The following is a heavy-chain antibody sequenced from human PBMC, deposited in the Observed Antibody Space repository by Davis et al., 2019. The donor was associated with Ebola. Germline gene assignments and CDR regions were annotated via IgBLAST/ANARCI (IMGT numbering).Heavy chain of an antibody. V-gene: IGHV3-30*14. J-gene: IGHJ6*02. D-gene: IGHD3-10*01. Sequence: GESLKISCAASGFTFSSYAMHWVRPAPGKGLEWVAVISYDGSNKYYADSVKGRFTISRDNSKNTLYLQMSSLRPEDTAVYYCARDLMVRGVIILYYGMDVWGQGTTVTVSS. CDR3: ARDLMVRGVIILYYGMDV. CDR2: ISYDGSNK. CDR1: GFTFSSYA.